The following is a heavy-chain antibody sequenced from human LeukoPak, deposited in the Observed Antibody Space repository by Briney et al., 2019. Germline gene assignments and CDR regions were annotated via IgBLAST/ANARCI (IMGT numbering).Heavy chain of an antibody. D-gene: IGHD1-26*01. CDR2: INTNTGNP. J-gene: IGHJ4*02. CDR1: GYTFNRYG. V-gene: IGHV7-4-1*02. Sequence: ASVKVSCTASGYTFNRYGMNWVRQAPGQGLEWMGWINTNTGNPTYAQGFTGRFVFSLDTSVSTAYLQINSLKAEDTAVYYCARDSISGSYVHYDNWGQGTLVTVSS. CDR3: ARDSISGSYVHYDN.